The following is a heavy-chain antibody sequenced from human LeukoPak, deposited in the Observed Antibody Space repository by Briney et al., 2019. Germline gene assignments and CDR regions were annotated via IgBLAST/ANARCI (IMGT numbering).Heavy chain of an antibody. V-gene: IGHV3-30*18. D-gene: IGHD2-15*01. J-gene: IGHJ4*02. CDR2: ISYDGGNQ. CDR1: GFNFRSYG. Sequence: GGSLRLSCAASGFNFRSYGMHWVRQVPGKGLEWVAGISYDGGNQYYGDSVRGRFTISRDNSKNTLYLQMNSLRAEDTAVYYCAKVGQYCSGGSCYRAFDYWGQGTLVTVSS. CDR3: AKVGQYCSGGSCYRAFDY.